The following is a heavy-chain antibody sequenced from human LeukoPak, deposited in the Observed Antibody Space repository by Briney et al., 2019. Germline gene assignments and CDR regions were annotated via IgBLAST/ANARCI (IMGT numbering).Heavy chain of an antibody. J-gene: IGHJ4*02. CDR3: ASAYLAANVDY. V-gene: IGHV1-2*02. CDR2: INPNSGGT. D-gene: IGHD3-16*01. CDR1: GGTFSSYA. Sequence: ASVKVSCKASGGTFSSYAISWVRQAPGQGLEWMGWINPNSGGTNYAQKFQGRVTMTRDTSISTAYMELSRLRSDDTAVYYCASAYLAANVDYWGQGTLVTVSS.